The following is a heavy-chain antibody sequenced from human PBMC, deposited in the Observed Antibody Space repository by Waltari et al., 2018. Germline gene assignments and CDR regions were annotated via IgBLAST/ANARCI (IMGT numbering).Heavy chain of an antibody. D-gene: IGHD2-21*01. CDR3: AKDIRGRAYCGGDCYYYGMDV. J-gene: IGHJ6*02. V-gene: IGHV3-9*01. CDR1: GFTFDDYA. Sequence: EVQLVESGGGLVQPGRSLRLSCAASGFTFDDYAMHWVRQAPGKGLEWVSGISWNSGSIGYADSVKGRFTIARDNAKNSLYLQMNSLRAEDTALYYCAKDIRGRAYCGGDCYYYGMDVWGQGTTVTVSS. CDR2: ISWNSGSI.